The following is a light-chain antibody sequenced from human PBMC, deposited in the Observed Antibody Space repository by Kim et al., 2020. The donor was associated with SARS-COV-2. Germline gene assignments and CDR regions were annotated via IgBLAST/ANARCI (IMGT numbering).Light chain of an antibody. CDR3: RQYGSSPYT. J-gene: IGKJ2*01. CDR1: QSVSSNY. CDR2: GAS. Sequence: EIVLTQSPGTLSLSPGERATLSCRASQSVSSNYLAWYQGKPGQAPRLLIFGASSRATGIPDRFSGSGSGTDFTLTISRLEPEDFAVYYCRQYGSSPYTFGQGTKLEI. V-gene: IGKV3-20*01.